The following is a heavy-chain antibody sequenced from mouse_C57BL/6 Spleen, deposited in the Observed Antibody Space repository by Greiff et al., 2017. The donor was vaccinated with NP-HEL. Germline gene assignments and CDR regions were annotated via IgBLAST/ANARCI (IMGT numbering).Heavy chain of an antibody. J-gene: IGHJ2*01. CDR1: GYTFTEYT. CDR2: FYPGSGSI. CDR3: ARHVNYYYGSRGDYFDY. Sequence: QVQLQQSGAELVKPGASVKLSCKASGYTFTEYTIHWVQQRSGQGLEWIGWFYPGSGSIKYNEKFKDKATLTADKSSSTIYMELSRLTSEDSAVYFCARHVNYYYGSRGDYFDYWGQGTTLTVSS. V-gene: IGHV1-62-2*01. D-gene: IGHD1-1*01.